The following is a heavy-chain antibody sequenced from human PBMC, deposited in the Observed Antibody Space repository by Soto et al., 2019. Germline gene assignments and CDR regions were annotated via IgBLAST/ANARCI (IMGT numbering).Heavy chain of an antibody. Sequence: PGGSLRLSCAASGFTFSSYWMHWVRQAPGKGLERVAVISYDGSNEYYADSVKGRFTFSRDNSKKVLYLQMNSLRAEDTAVYYCAKVTVRYNYGSGDYWGQGTLVTVSS. D-gene: IGHD3-10*01. CDR3: AKVTVRYNYGSGDY. V-gene: IGHV3-30*18. CDR2: ISYDGSNE. J-gene: IGHJ4*02. CDR1: GFTFSSYW.